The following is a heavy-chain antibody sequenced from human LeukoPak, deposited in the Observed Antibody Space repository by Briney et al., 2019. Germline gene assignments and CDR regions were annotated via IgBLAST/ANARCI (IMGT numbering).Heavy chain of an antibody. CDR2: ISSSGSGSTT. CDR1: GFTFSDYY. J-gene: IGHJ4*02. D-gene: IGHD4-17*01. CDR3: ARGPYGDYFFDY. V-gene: IGHV3-11*01. Sequence: GGSLRLSCAASGFTFSDYYMSWIRQAPGKGLEWVSFISSSGSGSTTYYADSVKGRFTISRDNAKKSLYLQMNSLRAEDTAVYYCARGPYGDYFFDYWGQGTLVTVSS.